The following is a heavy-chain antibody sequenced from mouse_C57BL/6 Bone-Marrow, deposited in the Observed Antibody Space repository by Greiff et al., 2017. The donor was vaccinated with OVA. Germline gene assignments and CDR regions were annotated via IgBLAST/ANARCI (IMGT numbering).Heavy chain of an antibody. D-gene: IGHD1-1*01. CDR1: GFNIKDDY. CDR2: IDPENGDT. CDR3: TTGGVVDFDY. Sequence: VQLKQSGAELVRPGASVKLSCTASGFNIKDDYMHWVKQRPEQGLEWIGWIDPENGDTEYASKFQGKATITADTSSNTAYLQLSSLTSEDTAVYYCTTGGVVDFDYWGQGTTLTVSS. V-gene: IGHV14-4*01. J-gene: IGHJ2*01.